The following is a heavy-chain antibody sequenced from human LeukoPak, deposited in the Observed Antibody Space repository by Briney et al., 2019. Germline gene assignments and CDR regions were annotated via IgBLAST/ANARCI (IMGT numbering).Heavy chain of an antibody. CDR1: LGSISSSEFY. Sequence: PSENLSLTCTVSLGSISSSEFYWGWIRQSPGKGLEWIGTMFYNGATKTNPSLSSRVTMSIDASKNQLSLKLRSVTAADTAVYYCAREARFSILVDDSGDFWGQGTLVIVSS. CDR2: MFYNGAT. CDR3: AREARFSILVDDSGDF. J-gene: IGHJ4*02. D-gene: IGHD2/OR15-2a*01. V-gene: IGHV4-39*07.